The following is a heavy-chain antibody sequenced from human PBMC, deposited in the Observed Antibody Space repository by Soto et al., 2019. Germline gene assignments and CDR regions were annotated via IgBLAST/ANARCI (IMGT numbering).Heavy chain of an antibody. CDR1: GHTFTSYD. J-gene: IGHJ4*02. CDR2: MDPASGDT. D-gene: IGHD3-22*01. V-gene: IGHV1-8*01. Sequence: ASVKVSCKVSGHTFTSYDINWVRQATGQGLEWMGWMDPASGDTGSAQKFRGRVTMTRNTSIRTAYMELSSLRSDDTAVYYCLYNYYDSSGYPYFDYWGQGTLVTVSS. CDR3: LYNYYDSSGYPYFDY.